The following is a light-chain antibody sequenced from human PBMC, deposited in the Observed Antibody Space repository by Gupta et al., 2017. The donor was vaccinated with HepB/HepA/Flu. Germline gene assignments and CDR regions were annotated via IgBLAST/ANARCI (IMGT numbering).Light chain of an antibody. J-gene: IGKJ2*04. V-gene: IGKV2-30*01. CDR3: MQGTHEPPCS. CDR2: QVS. CDR1: QSLLYSDGSIY. Sequence: EVVLTQSPPSLPVTLGQPASTSCSASQSLLYSDGSIYLNWLQQRQGQSPRRLIYQVSQRDSGVPDRFIGSGSGTDVTLEISRVEPEDVGVYYFMQGTHEPPCSFGQGTKLEIK.